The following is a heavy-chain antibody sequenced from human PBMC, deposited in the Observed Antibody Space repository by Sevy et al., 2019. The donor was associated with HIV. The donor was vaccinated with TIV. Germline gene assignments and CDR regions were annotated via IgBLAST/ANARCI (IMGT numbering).Heavy chain of an antibody. CDR2: IYYSGST. J-gene: IGHJ6*02. V-gene: IGHV4-39*01. D-gene: IGHD2-21*02. Sequence: SETLSLTCTVSGGSISSSSYYWGWIRQPPGKGLEWIGSIYYSGSTYYNPSLKSRFTISVDTSKNQFSLKLSPVTAADTAVYYCARSFLVVTATLYYYYGMDVWGQGTTVTVSS. CDR1: GGSISSSSYY. CDR3: ARSFLVVTATLYYYYGMDV.